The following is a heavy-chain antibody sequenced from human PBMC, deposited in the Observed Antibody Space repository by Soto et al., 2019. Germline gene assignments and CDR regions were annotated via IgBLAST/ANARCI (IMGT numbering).Heavy chain of an antibody. D-gene: IGHD3-10*01. Sequence: EVQLLESGGGLVQPGESLRLSCAASGFTFSSFAMDWVRQAPGKGLEWVSAISGRGDRTYFSDSVKGRFTISRDNSKNTLYLQMNSLRVEDSAVYFCAKDRLDLVSYGSGRLPDNWGQGTLVTVSS. CDR2: ISGRGDRT. V-gene: IGHV3-23*01. CDR3: AKDRLDLVSYGSGRLPDN. J-gene: IGHJ4*02. CDR1: GFTFSSFA.